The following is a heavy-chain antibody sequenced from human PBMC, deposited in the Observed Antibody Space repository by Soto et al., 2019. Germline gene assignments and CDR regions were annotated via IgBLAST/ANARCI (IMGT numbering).Heavy chain of an antibody. V-gene: IGHV1-2*02. J-gene: IGHJ5*02. Sequence: QVQLVQSGAEVKKPGASVKVSCKASGYTFTGYYMHWVRQAPGQGLEWMGWINPKSGDTTYAQKFQGRVTMTRDTSISTAYMELNKLRSDDTAVYYCARAYHEIWIGGTHWVDPWGQGTLVTVSS. CDR2: INPKSGDT. CDR3: ARAYHEIWIGGTHWVDP. D-gene: IGHD3-3*01. CDR1: GYTFTGYY.